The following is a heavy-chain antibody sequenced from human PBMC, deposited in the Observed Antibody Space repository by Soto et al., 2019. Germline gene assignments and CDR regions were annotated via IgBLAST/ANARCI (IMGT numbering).Heavy chain of an antibody. CDR3: TRSSKYDDFWSGYYSSSYYYGMDV. CDR1: GYTFTSYD. CDR2: MNPNSGNT. D-gene: IGHD3-3*01. J-gene: IGHJ6*02. V-gene: IGHV1-8*01. Sequence: ASVKVSCKASGYTFTSYDINWVRQATGQGLEWMGWMNPNSGNTCYAQKFQGRVTMTRNTSISTAYMELSSLRTEDTAVYYCTRSSKYDDFWSGYYSSSYYYGMDVWGQGTTVTVSS.